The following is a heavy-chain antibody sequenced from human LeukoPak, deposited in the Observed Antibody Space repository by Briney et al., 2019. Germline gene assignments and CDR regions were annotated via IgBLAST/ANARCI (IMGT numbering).Heavy chain of an antibody. CDR3: ARMDYDTSGHYYMGFDY. D-gene: IGHD3-22*01. Sequence: PSQTLSLTCTVSGGSITSEDNYWSWIRQPQGKGLEWIGDIYYSGRTFFTPSLKSRVSISIDTSKNQFSLRLTSVTAAGTAIYFCARMDYDTSGHYYMGFDYWGQGALVTVSS. J-gene: IGHJ4*02. V-gene: IGHV4-30-4*01. CDR2: IYYSGRT. CDR1: GGSITSEDNY.